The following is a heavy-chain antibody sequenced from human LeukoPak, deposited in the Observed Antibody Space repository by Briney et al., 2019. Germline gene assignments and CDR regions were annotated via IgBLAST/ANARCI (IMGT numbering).Heavy chain of an antibody. CDR3: AKVAKYYYGPETYYFFEQ. CDR2: INQDGTEK. D-gene: IGHD3-10*01. J-gene: IGHJ4*02. V-gene: IGHV3-7*01. Sequence: TGGSLRLSCAASGFTFSSYGMHWVRQAPGKGLEWVANINQDGTEKYYVDSVKGRFTISRDYAKHSLYLHMNSLRVEDTAVYYCAKVAKYYYGPETYYFFEQWGQGTLVTVSS. CDR1: GFTFSSYG.